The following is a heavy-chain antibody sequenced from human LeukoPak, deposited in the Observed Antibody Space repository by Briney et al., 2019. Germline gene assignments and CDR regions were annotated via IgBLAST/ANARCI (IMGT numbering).Heavy chain of an antibody. CDR2: ISWDGGST. CDR3: AKDMGGVYCSGGSCYSNWYDP. J-gene: IGHJ5*02. CDR1: GFTFGDYA. V-gene: IGHV3-43D*04. Sequence: GGSLRLSCAASGFTFGDYAMHWVRQAPGKGLEWVSLISWDGGSTYYADSVKGRFTISRDNSKNSLYLQMNSLRAEDTALYYCAKDMGGVYCSGGSCYSNWYDPWGQGTLVTVSS. D-gene: IGHD2-15*01.